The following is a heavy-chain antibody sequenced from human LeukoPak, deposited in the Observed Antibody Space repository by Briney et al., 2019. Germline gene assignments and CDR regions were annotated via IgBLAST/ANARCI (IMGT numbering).Heavy chain of an antibody. CDR2: ISYDGSNK. J-gene: IGHJ4*02. CDR3: ARVPATMIVVVGDY. CDR1: GFTFSSYA. Sequence: PGRSLRLSCAASGFTFSSYAMHWVRQAPGKGLEWVAVISYDGSNKYYADSVKGRFTISRDNSKNTLYLQMNSLRAEDTAVHYCARVPATMIVVVGDYWGQGTLVTVSS. D-gene: IGHD3-22*01. V-gene: IGHV3-30-3*01.